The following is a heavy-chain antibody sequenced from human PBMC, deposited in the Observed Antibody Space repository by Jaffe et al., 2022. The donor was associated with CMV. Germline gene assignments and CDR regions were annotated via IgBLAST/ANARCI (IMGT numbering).Heavy chain of an antibody. CDR3: AKAIAAADPYYFDY. CDR1: GFTFDDYA. D-gene: IGHD6-13*01. V-gene: IGHV3-9*01. CDR2: ISWNSGSI. Sequence: EVQLVESGGGLVQPGRSLRLSCAASGFTFDDYAMHWVRQAPGKGLEWVSGISWNSGSIGYADSVKGRFTISRDNAKNSLYLQMNSLRAEDTALYYCAKAIAAADPYYFDYWGQGTLVTVSS. J-gene: IGHJ4*02.